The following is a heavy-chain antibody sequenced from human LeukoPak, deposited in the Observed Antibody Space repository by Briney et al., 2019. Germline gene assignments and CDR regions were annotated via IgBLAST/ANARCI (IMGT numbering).Heavy chain of an antibody. V-gene: IGHV3-9*01. D-gene: IGHD3-22*01. CDR1: GFTFDDYA. Sequence: GGSLRLSCAASGFTFDDYAMHWVRQAPGKGLEWVSGISWNSGSIYYADSVKGRFTISRDNAKNSLYLQMNSLRAEDTAVYYCARGQDRPFYSDSGAKRGYYFDYWGQGTLVTVSS. CDR3: ARGQDRPFYSDSGAKRGYYFDY. J-gene: IGHJ4*02. CDR2: ISWNSGSI.